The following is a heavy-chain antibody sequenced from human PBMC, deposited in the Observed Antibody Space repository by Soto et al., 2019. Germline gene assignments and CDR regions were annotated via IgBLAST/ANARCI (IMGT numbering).Heavy chain of an antibody. CDR1: GFSLTTNAVG. CDR3: AHRPCLTAPYYFDF. D-gene: IGHD5-18*01. J-gene: IGHJ4*02. Sequence: QITLKESGPALVKPTQTLTLTCTFSGFSLTTNAVGVGWIRQPPGEALEWLALIYGSDDTRYSPSLQSRLTITKDTSKNQVVLTLTNVDPADTATYYCAHRPCLTAPYYFDFWGQGTLVTVSS. V-gene: IGHV2-5*01. CDR2: IYGSDDT.